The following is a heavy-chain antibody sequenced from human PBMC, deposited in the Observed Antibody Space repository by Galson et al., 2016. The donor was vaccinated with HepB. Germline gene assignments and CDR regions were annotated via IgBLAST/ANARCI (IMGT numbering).Heavy chain of an antibody. CDR3: ARDKEPVPAANYYYYGFDV. CDR2: INPSGGST. CDR1: GYTFTTYY. D-gene: IGHD2-2*01. J-gene: IGHJ6*02. Sequence: SVKVSCKASGYTFTTYYIHWVRQAPGQGLEWMGIINPSGGSTTYAQKFLGRVTMTRDTSTSKVYMELNSLRSEDTAVYYCARDKEPVPAANYYYYGFDVWGQGTTVTVSS. V-gene: IGHV1-46*01.